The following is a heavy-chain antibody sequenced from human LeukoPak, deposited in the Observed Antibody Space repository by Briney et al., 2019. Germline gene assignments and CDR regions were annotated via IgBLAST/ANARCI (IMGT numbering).Heavy chain of an antibody. V-gene: IGHV4-38-2*01. CDR3: ARRDTYYDFWSGYHNWFDP. CDR2: IYHSGST. J-gene: IGHJ5*02. Sequence: SETLSLTCAVSGYSISSGYYWGWIRQPPGKGLEWIGSIYHSGSTYYNPSLKSRVTISVDTSKNQFSLKLSSVAAADTAVYYCARRDTYYDFWSGYHNWFDPWGQGTLVTVSS. D-gene: IGHD3-3*01. CDR1: GYSISSGYY.